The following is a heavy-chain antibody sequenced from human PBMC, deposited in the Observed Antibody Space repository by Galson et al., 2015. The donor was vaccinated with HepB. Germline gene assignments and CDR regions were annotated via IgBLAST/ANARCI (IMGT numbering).Heavy chain of an antibody. V-gene: IGHV7-4-1*02. CDR2: INTNTGNP. J-gene: IGHJ4*02. CDR3: ASEYSGSLSEGRSFDY. D-gene: IGHD1-26*01. Sequence: SVKVSCKASGYTFTSYAMNWVRQAPGQGLEWMGWINTNTGNPTYAQGFTGRFVFSLDTSVSTAYLQISSLKAEDTAVYYCASEYSGSLSEGRSFDYWGQGTLVTVSS. CDR1: GYTFTSYA.